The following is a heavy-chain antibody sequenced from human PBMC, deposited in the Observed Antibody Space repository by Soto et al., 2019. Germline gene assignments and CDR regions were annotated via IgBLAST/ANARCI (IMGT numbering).Heavy chain of an antibody. V-gene: IGHV3-23*01. CDR1: GFTFSSYA. J-gene: IGHJ4*02. D-gene: IGHD1-26*01. CDR3: AKDTSNSGSYTYYFDY. CDR2: ISGSVGTT. Sequence: GGSLRLSCAACGFTFSSYAMTWVRQAPGKGLEWVSRISGSVGTTYYADSVKGRFTISRDNSKNTVYLQMNSLRAEDTAVYYCAKDTSNSGSYTYYFDYWGQGTLVTVSS.